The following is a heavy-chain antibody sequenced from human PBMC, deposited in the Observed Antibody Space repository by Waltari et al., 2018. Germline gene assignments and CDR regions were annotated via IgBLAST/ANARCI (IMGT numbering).Heavy chain of an antibody. V-gene: IGHV4-4*07. Sequence: QVHLQESGPGLVKPSETLSLTCTVSGGSINNYFWGWIRQPAGKGLEWIGRFYNGDTINFKPSLKSRVSMSVDTSKNQFSLKLTSVTAADTAMYYCARGGDRISAAGRNAFDIWGQGTLVNVSS. J-gene: IGHJ3*02. D-gene: IGHD2-15*01. CDR1: GGSINNYF. CDR2: FYNGDTI. CDR3: ARGGDRISAAGRNAFDI.